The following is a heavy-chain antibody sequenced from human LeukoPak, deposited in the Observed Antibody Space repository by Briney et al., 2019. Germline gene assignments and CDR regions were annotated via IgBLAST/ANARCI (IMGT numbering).Heavy chain of an antibody. CDR2: IYYSGST. CDR1: GGSISSGGYY. D-gene: IGHD2-15*01. CDR3: ARAGYCSGGSCYDAFDI. V-gene: IGHV4-31*03. J-gene: IGHJ3*02. Sequence: PSQTLSLTCTVSGGSISSGGYYWSWIRQHPGKGLEWIGYIYYSGSTYYSPSLKSRVTISVDTSKNQFSLELSSVTAADTAVYYCARAGYCSGGSCYDAFDIWGQGTMVTVSS.